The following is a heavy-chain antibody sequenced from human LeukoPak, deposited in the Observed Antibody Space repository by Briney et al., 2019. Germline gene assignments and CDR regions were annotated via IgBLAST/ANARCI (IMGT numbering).Heavy chain of an antibody. J-gene: IGHJ4*02. CDR3: ARRRYNWNAIDY. CDR1: GFTFSDYY. Sequence: GGSLRLSCAASGFTFSDYYMSWIRQAPGKGLEWVSYISSSGSTLYYADSVKGRITISRDNAKNSLYLQTNSLRAEDTAVYYCARRRYNWNAIDYWGQGTLVTVSS. D-gene: IGHD1-20*01. CDR2: ISSSGSTL. V-gene: IGHV3-11*01.